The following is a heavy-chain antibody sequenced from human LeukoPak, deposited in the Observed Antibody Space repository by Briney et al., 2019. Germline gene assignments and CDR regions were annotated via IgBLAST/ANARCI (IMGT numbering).Heavy chain of an antibody. CDR3: ARLGDTQFDY. V-gene: IGHV4-39*01. CDR1: GGSISGSIYH. Sequence: SETLSLTCTVSGGSISGSIYHWGWIRQPPGMGLEWIASIYYSGSTYYNPSLKSRVTISVDTSKNQFSLKLSSVTAADTAVYYCARLGDTQFDYWGQGTLVTVSS. CDR2: IYYSGST. D-gene: IGHD3-16*01. J-gene: IGHJ4*02.